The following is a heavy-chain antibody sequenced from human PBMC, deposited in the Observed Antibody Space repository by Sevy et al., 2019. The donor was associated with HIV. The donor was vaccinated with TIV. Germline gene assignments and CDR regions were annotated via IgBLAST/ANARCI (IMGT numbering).Heavy chain of an antibody. CDR3: ARVQSHTGWFDY. CDR1: GFSVSSNY. J-gene: IGHJ4*02. V-gene: IGHV3-53*01. CDR2: IYSGKST. D-gene: IGHD6-19*01. Sequence: GGSLRLSCEASGFSVSSNYMAWVRQAPGKGLEWVSVIYSGKSTEYRDSVNGRFTISRDSSKNTLYLQMDSLRAEDTAVYHSARVQSHTGWFDYWGQGSLVTVSS.